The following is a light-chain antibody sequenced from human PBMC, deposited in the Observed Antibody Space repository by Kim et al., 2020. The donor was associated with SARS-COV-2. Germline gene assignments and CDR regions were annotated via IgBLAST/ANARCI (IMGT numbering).Light chain of an antibody. V-gene: IGLV3-19*01. J-gene: IGLJ2*01. CDR3: NSRGSKTNHLV. CDR1: SLRNYY. Sequence: SSELTQDPAVSVALGQTVRITCQGDSLRNYYASWYQQKPGQAPVVVIYGKSNRLSGIPDRFPGSNSGDTASLTITGAQAGDEADYYCNSRGSKTNHLVFG. CDR2: GKS.